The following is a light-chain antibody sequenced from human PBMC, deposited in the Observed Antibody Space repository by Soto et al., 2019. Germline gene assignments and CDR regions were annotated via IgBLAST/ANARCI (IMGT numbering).Light chain of an antibody. V-gene: IGKV3-20*01. CDR3: QQYDSSPRT. Sequence: DIVLTQSPGTLSLSPGERATLSCRASQSVSSSYLAWYQQKPGKAPRLLIYRTSNRATGIPVRFSGSGSGTDFTLTISRLEPEDFAVYWCQQYDSSPRTFGQGTKVEIK. CDR1: QSVSSSY. CDR2: RTS. J-gene: IGKJ1*01.